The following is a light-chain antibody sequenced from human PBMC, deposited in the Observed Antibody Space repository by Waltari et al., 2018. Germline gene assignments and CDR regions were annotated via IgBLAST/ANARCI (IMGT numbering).Light chain of an antibody. CDR1: SSDVGRYNF. Sequence: QSALTQPPSASGSPGQSVTIPCTGTSSDVGRYNFFPWFQQHPGKAPKLMIYEDSKRPSGVPDRFSGSKSGNTASLTVSGLQAEDEADYYCSSYAASNNFQVVFGGGTTLTVL. CDR3: SSYAASNNFQVV. V-gene: IGLV2-8*01. J-gene: IGLJ2*01. CDR2: EDS.